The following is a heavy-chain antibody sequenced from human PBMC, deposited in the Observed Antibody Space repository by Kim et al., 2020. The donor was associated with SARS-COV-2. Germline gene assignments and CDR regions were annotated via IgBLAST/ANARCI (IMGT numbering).Heavy chain of an antibody. CDR2: IYSGGGST. Sequence: GGSLRLSCAASGFTFGNYAMNWVRQAPGKGLEWVSIIYSGGGSTYYADSVKGRFTISRDNSNSTLYLQMNRLRAEDTAIYHCAKGVVYGDNYDGFEIWGQGTMVTVSS. CDR1: GFTFGNYA. CDR3: AKGVVYGDNYDGFEI. J-gene: IGHJ3*02. D-gene: IGHD4-17*01. V-gene: IGHV3-23*03.